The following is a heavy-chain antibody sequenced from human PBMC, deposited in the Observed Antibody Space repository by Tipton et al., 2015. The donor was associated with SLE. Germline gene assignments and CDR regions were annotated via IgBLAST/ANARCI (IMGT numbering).Heavy chain of an antibody. CDR3: AKTNWLDS. CDR2: IKGDGSEK. J-gene: IGHJ5*01. Sequence: SLRLSCAASGFTFSDFWMNWVRQAPGKGLEWVAHIKGDGSEKNYVDSVKGRFTVSRDNARNSVFLQMNSLRDEDTAVYYCAKTNWLDSWGQGTLVTVSS. CDR1: GFTFSDFW. V-gene: IGHV3-7*01.